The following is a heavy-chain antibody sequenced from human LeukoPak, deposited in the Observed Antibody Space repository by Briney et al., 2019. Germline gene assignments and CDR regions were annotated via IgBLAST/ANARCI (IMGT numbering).Heavy chain of an antibody. J-gene: IGHJ6*02. CDR3: TTDRLSTGGYYYYYGMDV. CDR1: GFTFSNAW. D-gene: IGHD3-16*01. CDR2: IKSKTDGGTT. Sequence: GGSLRLSCAASGFTFSNAWMSWVRQAPGKGLEWVGRIKSKTDGGTTDYAAPVKGRFTISRDDSKNTLYLQMDSLKTEDTAVYYCTTDRLSTGGYYYYYGMDVWGQGTTVTVSS. V-gene: IGHV3-15*01.